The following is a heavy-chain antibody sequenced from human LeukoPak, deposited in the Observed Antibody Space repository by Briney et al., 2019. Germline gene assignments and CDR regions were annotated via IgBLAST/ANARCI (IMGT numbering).Heavy chain of an antibody. Sequence: SETLSLTCAVSGYSISSAYYWGWIRQPPGKGLEWIGSIYHSGGTYYNPSLKSRVTIPVDTSKNHFSLKLSSVTAADTAVYYCARDADYFDPWGQGTLVIVSS. V-gene: IGHV4-38-2*02. CDR3: ARDADYFDP. CDR1: GYSISSAYY. D-gene: IGHD4-11*01. CDR2: IYHSGGT. J-gene: IGHJ5*02.